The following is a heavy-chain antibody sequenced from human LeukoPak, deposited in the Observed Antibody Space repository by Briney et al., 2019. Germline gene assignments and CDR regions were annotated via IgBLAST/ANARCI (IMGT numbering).Heavy chain of an antibody. CDR2: IWYDGSNK. J-gene: IGHJ4*02. CDR1: GFTFSSYG. V-gene: IGHV3-33*08. D-gene: IGHD6-19*01. CDR3: ARAAWAVAGTHAGFDY. Sequence: PGGSLRLSCAASGFTFSSYGMHWVRQAPGKGLEWVAVIWYDGSNKYYADSVKGRFTISRDNSKNTLYLQMNSLRAEDTAVYYCARAAWAVAGTHAGFDYWGQGTLVTVSS.